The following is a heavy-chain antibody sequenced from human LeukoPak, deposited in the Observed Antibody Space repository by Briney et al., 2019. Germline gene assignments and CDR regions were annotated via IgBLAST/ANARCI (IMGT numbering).Heavy chain of an antibody. CDR2: ISGSGGST. D-gene: IGHD3-22*01. V-gene: IGHV3-23*01. Sequence: GGSLRLSCAASGFTFSSYAMSWVRQAPGKGLEWVSAISGSGGSTYYADSVKGRFTISRDNSKNTLYLRMNSLRAEDTAVYYCAKVGRSGYYYEVDYWGQGTLVTVSS. CDR1: GFTFSSYA. J-gene: IGHJ4*02. CDR3: AKVGRSGYYYEVDY.